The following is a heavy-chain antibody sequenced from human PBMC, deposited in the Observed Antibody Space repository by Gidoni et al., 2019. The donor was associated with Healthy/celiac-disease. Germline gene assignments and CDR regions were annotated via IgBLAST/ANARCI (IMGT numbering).Heavy chain of an antibody. V-gene: IGHV4-39*01. CDR2: IYYSGST. CDR1: GGSISSSSYY. Sequence: QLQLQESGPGLVKPSETLSLPCTVSGGSISSSSYYWGWIRQPPGKGLEWIGSIYYSGSTYYNPSLKSRVTISVDTSKNQFSLKLSSVTAADTAVYYCARHGRAYCGGDCYFDYWGQGTLVTVSS. J-gene: IGHJ4*02. D-gene: IGHD2-21*01. CDR3: ARHGRAYCGGDCYFDY.